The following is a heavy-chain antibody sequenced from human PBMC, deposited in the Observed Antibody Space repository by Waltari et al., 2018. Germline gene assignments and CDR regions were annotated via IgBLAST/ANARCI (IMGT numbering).Heavy chain of an antibody. CDR2: INACNGNT. D-gene: IGHD3-16*01. CDR1: GYTFTSYA. CDR3: ARVEGAAGLDI. V-gene: IGHV1-3*01. Sequence: QVQLVQSGAEVKKPGASVKVSCKASGYTFTSYAMHWVRQAPGQRLEWMGWINACNGNTKYSQKSQGRVTITRDTSASTAYMELSSLRSEDTAVYYCARVEGAAGLDIWGQGTMVTVSS. J-gene: IGHJ3*02.